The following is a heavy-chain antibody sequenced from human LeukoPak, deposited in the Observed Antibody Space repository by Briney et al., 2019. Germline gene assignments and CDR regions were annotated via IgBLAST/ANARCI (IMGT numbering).Heavy chain of an antibody. CDR3: ARVRFAAYYYDSSGYYYIDY. D-gene: IGHD3-22*01. V-gene: IGHV4-4*02. J-gene: IGHJ4*02. CDR1: GGSISSSNW. CDR2: IYHSGST. Sequence: SETLSLTCAVSGGSISSSNWWSWVRQPPGKGLEWIGEIYHSGSTNYNPSLKSRVTISVDKSKNQFSLKLSSVTAADTAVYYCARVRFAAYYYDSSGYYYIDYWGQGTLVTVSS.